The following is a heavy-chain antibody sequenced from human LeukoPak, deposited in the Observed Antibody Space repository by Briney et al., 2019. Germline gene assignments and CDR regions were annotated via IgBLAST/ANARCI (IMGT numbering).Heavy chain of an antibody. V-gene: IGHV3-74*01. CDR2: INSDGSST. D-gene: IGHD6-19*01. CDR1: GLTFSDHY. J-gene: IGHJ4*02. CDR3: AREVYSSGWSSFDY. Sequence: GGSLRLSCAASGLTFSDHYMDWVRQAPGKGLVWVSRINSDGSSTIHADSVKGRFTISRDNAKNTLYLQMNSLRAEDTAVYYCAREVYSSGWSSFDYWGQGTLVTVSS.